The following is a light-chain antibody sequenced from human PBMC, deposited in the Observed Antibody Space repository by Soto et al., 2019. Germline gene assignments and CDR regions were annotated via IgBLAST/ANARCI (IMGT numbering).Light chain of an antibody. V-gene: IGKV3-11*01. J-gene: IGKJ4*01. CDR1: QSVSKY. CDR2: DAS. Sequence: EIVLTQSPATLSLSPGERATLSCRASQSVSKYLAWYQQKPGQDPSLLIHDASNRATGIPARFSGSGSGTDFTLTISSLEPEDFGVYYCQQRSNWTQISFGGGTKMEIK. CDR3: QQRSNWTQIS.